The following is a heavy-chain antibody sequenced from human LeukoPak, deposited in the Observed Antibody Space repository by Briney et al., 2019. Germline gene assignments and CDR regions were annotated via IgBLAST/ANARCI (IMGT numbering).Heavy chain of an antibody. CDR1: GFSYSTYA. V-gene: IGHV3-23*01. CDR3: AKGFVTYYDY. D-gene: IGHD3-16*02. CDR2: ISGSGTIT. Sequence: GGSLRLSCAASGFSYSTYAMSWVRQAPGKGLEWVSAISGSGTITYYADSVKGRFTISRDTSKNTLYLQMKAPRAEDTALYYCAKGFVTYYDYWGQGTLVTVSS. J-gene: IGHJ4*02.